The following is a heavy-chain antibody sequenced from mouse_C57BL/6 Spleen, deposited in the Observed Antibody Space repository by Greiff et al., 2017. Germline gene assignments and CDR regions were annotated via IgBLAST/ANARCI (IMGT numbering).Heavy chain of an antibody. CDR2: INPSNGGT. CDR1: GYTFTSYW. CDR3: ARSIYYGNPDPPFAY. D-gene: IGHD2-1*01. V-gene: IGHV1-53*01. Sequence: VHLVESGTELVKPGASVKLSCKASGYTFTSYWMHWVKQRPGQGLEWIGNINPSNGGTNYNEKFKSKATLTVDKSSSPAYMQLSSLTSEDSAVYYCARSIYYGNPDPPFAYWGQGTLVTVSA. J-gene: IGHJ3*01.